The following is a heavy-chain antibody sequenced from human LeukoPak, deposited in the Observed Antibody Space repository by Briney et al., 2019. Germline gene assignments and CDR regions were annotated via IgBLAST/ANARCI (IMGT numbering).Heavy chain of an antibody. CDR3: ARESVGAKAPFDY. V-gene: IGHV1-69*13. CDR2: IIPIFGTA. CDR1: GGTFSSYA. J-gene: IGHJ4*02. Sequence: ASVKVSCKASGGTFSSYAISWVRQAPGQRLEWMGGIIPIFGTANYAQKFQGRVTITADESTSTAYMELSSLRSEDTAVYYCARESVGAKAPFDYWGQGTLVTVSS. D-gene: IGHD1-26*01.